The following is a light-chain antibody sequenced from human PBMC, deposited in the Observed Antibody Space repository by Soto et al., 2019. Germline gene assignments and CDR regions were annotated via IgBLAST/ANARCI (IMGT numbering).Light chain of an antibody. CDR1: QTVRNNY. Sequence: EFVLTQSPGTLSLSPGERATISYRSSQTVRNNYLAWYQQKPGQAPRLLIYDASSRATGIPDRFSGGGSGPDFTLTISRLEPEDFAVYYCQQFSSYPLTLGGGTKVDIK. CDR3: QQFSSYPLT. CDR2: DAS. J-gene: IGKJ4*01. V-gene: IGKV3-20*01.